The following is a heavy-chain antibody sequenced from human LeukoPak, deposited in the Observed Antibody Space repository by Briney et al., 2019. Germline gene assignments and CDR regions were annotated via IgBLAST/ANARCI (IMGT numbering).Heavy chain of an antibody. J-gene: IGHJ5*02. CDR2: IYYSGST. Sequence: PSETLSLTCTVSGGSISSYYWSWIRQPPGKGLEWIGYIYYSGSTNYNPSPKSRVTISVDTSKNQFSLKLSSVTAADTAVYYCARGSSLAASWGQGTLVTVSS. CDR3: ARGSSLAAS. V-gene: IGHV4-59*01. CDR1: GGSISSYY. D-gene: IGHD6-6*01.